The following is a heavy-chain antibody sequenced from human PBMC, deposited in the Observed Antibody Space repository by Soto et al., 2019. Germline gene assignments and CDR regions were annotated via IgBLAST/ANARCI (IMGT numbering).Heavy chain of an antibody. V-gene: IGHV3-30-3*01. CDR1: GFTFSSYA. J-gene: IGHJ3*02. CDR2: ISYDGSNK. Sequence: QVQLVESGGGVVQPGRSLRLSCAASGFTFSSYAMHWVRQAPGKGLEWVAVISYDGSNKYYADSVKGRFTISRDNSKNPRYLQMNSLRAQDTAVYYCARDSITMMDDAFDIWGQGTMVTVSS. D-gene: IGHD3-22*01. CDR3: ARDSITMMDDAFDI.